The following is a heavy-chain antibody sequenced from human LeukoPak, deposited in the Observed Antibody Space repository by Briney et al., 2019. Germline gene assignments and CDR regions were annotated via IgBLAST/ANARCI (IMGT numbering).Heavy chain of an antibody. D-gene: IGHD1-26*01. J-gene: IGHJ4*02. V-gene: IGHV1-46*01. CDR2: INPSGGST. Sequence: ASVKVSCKASGYTFTSYYMHWVRQAPGQGLEWMGIINPSGGSTSYAQKFQGRVTMTRDTSTSTAYMELSRLRAEDTAVYYCARERGGLVGATYVFDYWGQGTLVTVSS. CDR1: GYTFTSYY. CDR3: ARERGGLVGATYVFDY.